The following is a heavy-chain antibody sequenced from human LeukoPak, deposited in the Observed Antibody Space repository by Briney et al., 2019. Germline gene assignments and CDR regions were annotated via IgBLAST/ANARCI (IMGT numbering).Heavy chain of an antibody. CDR2: IYHSGST. V-gene: IGHV4-38-2*02. CDR3: ARVAPMVRGVIINWFDP. CDR1: GYSINSGYY. D-gene: IGHD3-10*01. J-gene: IGHJ5*02. Sequence: PSETLSLTCTVSGYSINSGYYWGWIRQPPGKGLEWIGSIYHSGSTYYNPSLKSRVTISVDTSKNQFSLKLSSVTAADTAVYYCARVAPMVRGVIINWFDPWGQGTLVTVSS.